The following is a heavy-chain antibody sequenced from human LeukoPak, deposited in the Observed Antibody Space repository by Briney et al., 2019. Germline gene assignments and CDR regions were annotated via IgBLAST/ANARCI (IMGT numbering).Heavy chain of an antibody. D-gene: IGHD3-22*01. CDR1: GFTVGSNY. V-gene: IGHV3-66*04. CDR2: IYRGGST. Sequence: RSLRLSCAASGFTVGSNYMSWVRQAPGKGLEWVSIIYRGGSTNYADSVKGRSTISRDTSKNTLYLQMNSLRAEDTAVYYCARLSANSSAYFFDYWGQGTLVTVSS. CDR3: ARLSANSSAYFFDY. J-gene: IGHJ4*02.